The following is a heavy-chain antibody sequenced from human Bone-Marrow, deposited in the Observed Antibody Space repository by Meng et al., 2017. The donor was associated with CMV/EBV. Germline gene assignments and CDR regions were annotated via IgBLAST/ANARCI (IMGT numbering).Heavy chain of an antibody. J-gene: IGHJ6*02. CDR3: ARDTYSNYVLPHYYYGMDV. V-gene: IGHV3-30*02. Sequence: GESLKISCVGSRFSFSTHGMHWVRQAPGKGLEWLSFIRYDGKNKYYIDSVKGRFTISRDNAKNSLYLQMNSLRAEDTAVYYCARDTYSNYVLPHYYYGMDVWGQGTTVTVSS. D-gene: IGHD4-11*01. CDR1: RFSFSTHG. CDR2: IRYDGKNK.